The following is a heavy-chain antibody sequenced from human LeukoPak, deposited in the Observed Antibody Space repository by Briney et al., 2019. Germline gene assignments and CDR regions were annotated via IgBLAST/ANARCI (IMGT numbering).Heavy chain of an antibody. J-gene: IGHJ4*02. CDR2: IYHSGST. CDR1: GYSISSGYY. CDR3: VKGSYYFDY. V-gene: IGHV4-38-2*02. Sequence: SETLSLTCTVSGYSISSGYYWGWIRQPPGKGLEWIGSIYHSGSTYYNPSLKSRVTISVDTSKNQFSLKLSSVTAADTAVYYCVKGSYYFDYWGQGTLVTVSS.